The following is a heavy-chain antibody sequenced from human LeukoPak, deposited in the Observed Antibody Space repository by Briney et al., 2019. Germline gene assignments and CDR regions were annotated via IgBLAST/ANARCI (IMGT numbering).Heavy chain of an antibody. CDR2: IWHDGSKT. CDR3: ARDRATHFDY. D-gene: IGHD3-10*01. J-gene: IGHJ4*02. V-gene: IGHV3-33*01. CDR1: GYTFSGYG. Sequence: GGSLRLSCVASGYTFSGYGMHWVRQAPGKGLEWVTLIWHDGSKTSYADSVKGRFTISRDDSKNTLYLQMNSLRAEDTAVYYCARDRATHFDYWGQGTLVTVSS.